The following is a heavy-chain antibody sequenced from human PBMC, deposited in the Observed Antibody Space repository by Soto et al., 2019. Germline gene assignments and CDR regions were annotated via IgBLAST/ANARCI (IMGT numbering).Heavy chain of an antibody. CDR2: INHSGST. CDR1: GGSFSGYY. J-gene: IGHJ4*02. CDR3: ARGSLYYDYIWGSYRFVGYFEY. D-gene: IGHD3-16*02. Sequence: SETLSLTCAVYGGSFSGYYWSWIRQPPGKGLEWIGEINHSGSTNYNPSLKSRVTISVDTSKNQFSLKLSSVTAADTAVYYCARGSLYYDYIWGSYRFVGYFEYWGQGTLVTVSS. V-gene: IGHV4-34*01.